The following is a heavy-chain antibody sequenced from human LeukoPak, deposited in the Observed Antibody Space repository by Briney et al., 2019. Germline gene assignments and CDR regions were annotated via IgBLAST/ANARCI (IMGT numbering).Heavy chain of an antibody. V-gene: IGHV3-15*07. CDR1: GFSFSDAW. CDR2: IRSKADGGTP. D-gene: IGHD2-15*01. J-gene: IGHJ4*02. CDR3: TTRSPARYCSDGACHSSADY. Sequence: GGSLRLSCAASGFSFSDAWMNWVRQAPGKGLEWVGHIRSKADGGTPDYIAPVKGRFTISRDDPKDTLYLQMNSLNTEDTAMYYCTTRSPARYCSDGACHSSADYWGQGTLVTVSS.